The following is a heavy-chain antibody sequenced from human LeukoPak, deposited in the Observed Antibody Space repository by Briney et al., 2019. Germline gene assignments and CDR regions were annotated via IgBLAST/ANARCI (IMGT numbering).Heavy chain of an antibody. J-gene: IGHJ6*03. D-gene: IGHD6-13*01. CDR2: IHYSGST. Sequence: SETLSLTCTVSRGSISGHYWSWIRQPPGKGLEWVGYIHYSGSTNYNPSLKSRVLISVDRPKNQFSLKLSAVTAADTALYYCARMGTNSSAWFAGYYYYYYMDVWGKGTTVTVSS. V-gene: IGHV4-59*08. CDR3: ARMGTNSSAWFAGYYYYYYMDV. CDR1: RGSISGHY.